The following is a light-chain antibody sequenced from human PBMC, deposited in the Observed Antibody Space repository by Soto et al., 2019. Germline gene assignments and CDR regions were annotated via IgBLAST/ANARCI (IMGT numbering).Light chain of an antibody. CDR2: GAS. Sequence: EIVLTQSPGTLSLSPGERATLSCRASQSVSNNYLAWYQQKPGQAPRLLIYGASSRATGIPDRFSGSGSGTDFTLTISRLEPEDFAVYYCQQYVSTPLTFGPGTKVDIK. V-gene: IGKV3-20*01. CDR1: QSVSNNY. CDR3: QQYVSTPLT. J-gene: IGKJ3*01.